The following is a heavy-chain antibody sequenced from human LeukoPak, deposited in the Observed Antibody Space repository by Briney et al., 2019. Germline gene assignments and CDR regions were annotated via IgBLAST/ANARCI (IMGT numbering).Heavy chain of an antibody. D-gene: IGHD5-18*01. V-gene: IGHV4-34*01. CDR3: ARAGRGYSYGYHFGY. CDR2: INHSGST. CDR1: GGSFSGCY. Sequence: PSETLTLTCAVYGGSFSGCYWSWLRQPPGKGLEWFGEINHSGSTNYNPSLKSRVTISVDTSKNQFSLKLSSVTAADTAVYYCARAGRGYSYGYHFGYWGQGTLVTVSS. J-gene: IGHJ4*02.